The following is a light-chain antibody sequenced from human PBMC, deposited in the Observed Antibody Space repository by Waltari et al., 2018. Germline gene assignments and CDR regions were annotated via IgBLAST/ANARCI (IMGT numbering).Light chain of an antibody. V-gene: IGKV4-1*01. CDR2: WAS. CDR3: QQYVVIPWT. J-gene: IGKJ1*01. Sequence: DIVMTQSPDSLAVSLGERAIIHCKYSQSVLYSSNNKNYLAWYQQNPGQPPKLLIYWASTRELGVPDRFSGSGSGTDFTLTINSLQAEDVAVYYCQQYVVIPWTFGQGTKVEVK. CDR1: QSVLYSSNNKNY.